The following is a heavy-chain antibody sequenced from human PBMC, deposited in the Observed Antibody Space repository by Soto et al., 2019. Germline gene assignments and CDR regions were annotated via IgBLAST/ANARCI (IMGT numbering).Heavy chain of an antibody. CDR2: IKSKTDGGTT. Sequence: GGSLRLSCAASGFTFSNAWMNWVRQAPGKGLEWVGRIKSKTDGGTTDYAAPVKGRFTISRDDSKNTLYLQMNSLKTEDTAVYYCTTDGPGGATIYRRDYYYYGMDVWGQGTTVTVAS. V-gene: IGHV3-15*07. J-gene: IGHJ6*02. D-gene: IGHD1-26*01. CDR1: GFTFSNAW. CDR3: TTDGPGGATIYRRDYYYYGMDV.